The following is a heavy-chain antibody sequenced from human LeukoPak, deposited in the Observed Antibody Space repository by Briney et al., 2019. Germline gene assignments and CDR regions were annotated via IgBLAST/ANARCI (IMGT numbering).Heavy chain of an antibody. CDR2: FDPEDGET. Sequence: ASVKVSCKASGGTFSSYAISWVRQAPGKGLEWMGGFDPEDGETIYAQKFQGRVTMTEDTSTDTAYMELSSLRSEDTAVYYCAVLWFGEHNWFDPWGQGTLVTVS. CDR1: GGTFSSYA. J-gene: IGHJ5*02. CDR3: AVLWFGEHNWFDP. D-gene: IGHD3-10*01. V-gene: IGHV1-24*01.